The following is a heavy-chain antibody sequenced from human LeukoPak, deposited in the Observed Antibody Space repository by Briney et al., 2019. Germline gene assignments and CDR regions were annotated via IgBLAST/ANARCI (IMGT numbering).Heavy chain of an antibody. CDR1: GGSISSGGYY. Sequence: PSQTLSLTCTVSGGSISSGGYYWSWIRQHPGKGLEWIGYIYYSGSTYYNPSLKSRFTISVDTSKNQFSLKLSSVTAADTAVYYCVRVGHSGTYYPFDMWGQGTMVTVSS. CDR3: VRVGHSGTYYPFDM. D-gene: IGHD1-26*01. V-gene: IGHV4-31*03. CDR2: IYYSGST. J-gene: IGHJ3*02.